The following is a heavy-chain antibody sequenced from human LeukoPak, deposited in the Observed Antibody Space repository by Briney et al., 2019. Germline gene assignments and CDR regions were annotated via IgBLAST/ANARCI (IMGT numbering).Heavy chain of an antibody. CDR2: TYYSGTT. CDR3: ARTFFDCLLFDY. J-gene: IGHJ4*02. V-gene: IGHV4-39*01. Sequence: SETLSLTCTVSGGSISSSSYYWGWIRQPPGKGLEWIGSTYYSGTTYFNPSLKSRATISVDSSKNQFSLKLSSVTAADTAVYYCARTFFDCLLFDYWGQGTLVTVSS. D-gene: IGHD3-9*01. CDR1: GGSISSSSYY.